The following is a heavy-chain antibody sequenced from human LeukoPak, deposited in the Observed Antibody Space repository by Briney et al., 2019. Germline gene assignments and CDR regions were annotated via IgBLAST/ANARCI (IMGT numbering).Heavy chain of an antibody. CDR2: IYYSGST. D-gene: IGHD2-15*01. Sequence: SETLSLTCTVSGGSISGSSYYWGWIRQPPGKGLEWIGSIYYSGSTYYNPSLKSRVTISVDTSKNQFSLKLNSVTATDTAVYYCARDTHLDYWGQGTLVTVSS. J-gene: IGHJ4*02. V-gene: IGHV4-39*02. CDR3: ARDTHLDY. CDR1: GGSISGSSYY.